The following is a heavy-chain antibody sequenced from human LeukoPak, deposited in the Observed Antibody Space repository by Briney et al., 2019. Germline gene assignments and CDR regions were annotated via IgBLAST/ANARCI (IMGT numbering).Heavy chain of an antibody. V-gene: IGHV1-69*05. J-gene: IGHJ4*02. Sequence: ASVKVSCKASGGTFSSYAINWVRQAPGQGLEWMGGIIPIFGTANYAQKFQGRVTMTTDTSTNTAYMELRSLRSDDTAVYFCARGYPPRRYYDSSGYYSYYFDYWGQGTLVTVSS. CDR2: IIPIFGTA. CDR3: ARGYPPRRYYDSSGYYSYYFDY. CDR1: GGTFSSYA. D-gene: IGHD3-22*01.